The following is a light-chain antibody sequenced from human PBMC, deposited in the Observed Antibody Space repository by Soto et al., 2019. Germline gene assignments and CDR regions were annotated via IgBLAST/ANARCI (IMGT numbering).Light chain of an antibody. J-gene: IGKJ2*01. CDR2: AAS. Sequence: DIQMTQSPSSLSASVGDRVTITCRASQSISSYLNWYQQKPGKAPKLLIYAASSRATGIPDRFSGSGSGTDFTLTISRLEPEDFAVYYCQLYGGSHMFSFGQGTKLEIK. CDR1: QSISSY. V-gene: IGKV1-39*02. CDR3: QLYGGSHMFS.